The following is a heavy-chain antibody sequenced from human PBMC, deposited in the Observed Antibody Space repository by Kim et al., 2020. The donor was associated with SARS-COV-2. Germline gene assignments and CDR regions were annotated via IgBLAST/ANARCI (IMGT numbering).Heavy chain of an antibody. CDR2: ISSSSSYT. CDR3: ARDPKNWDWGGYFDY. V-gene: IGHV3-11*06. D-gene: IGHD3-16*01. CDR1: GFTFSDYY. Sequence: GGSLRLSCAASGFTFSDYYMSWIRQAPGKGLEWVSYISSSSSYTNYADSVKGRFTISRDNAKNSLYLQMNSLRAEDTAVYYCARDPKNWDWGGYFDYWGQGTLVTVSS. J-gene: IGHJ4*02.